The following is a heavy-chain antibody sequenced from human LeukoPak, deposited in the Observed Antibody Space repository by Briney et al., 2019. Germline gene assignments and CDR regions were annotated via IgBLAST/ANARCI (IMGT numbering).Heavy chain of an antibody. CDR1: GFTFSSYA. CDR2: ISYDGSNK. CDR3: ARGVGPYDILTGYLDC. V-gene: IGHV3-30-3*01. D-gene: IGHD3-9*01. Sequence: PGRSLRLSCAASGFTFSSYAMHWVRQAPGKGLEWVAVISYDGSNKYYADSVKGRFTISRDNSKNTLYLQMNSLRAEDTAVYYCARGVGPYDILTGYLDCWGQGTLVTVSS. J-gene: IGHJ4*02.